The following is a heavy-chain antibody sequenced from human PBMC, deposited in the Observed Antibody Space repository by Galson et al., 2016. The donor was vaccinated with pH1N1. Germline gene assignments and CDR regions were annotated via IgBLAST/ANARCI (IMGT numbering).Heavy chain of an antibody. V-gene: IGHV3-21*06. CDR3: TRDVPFTSFDY. Sequence: SLRLSCAASGFTFGAHTMNWVRQAPGKGLEWVASIGDAIFYADSVRGRFTISRDNAKSTLYLRTNSLRAEDTSIYYCTRDVPFTSFDYWGQGTLVTVSS. CDR2: IGDAI. D-gene: IGHD3-3*02. CDR1: GFTFGAHT. J-gene: IGHJ4*02.